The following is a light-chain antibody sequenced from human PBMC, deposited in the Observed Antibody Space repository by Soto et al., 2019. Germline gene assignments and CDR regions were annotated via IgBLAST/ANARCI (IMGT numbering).Light chain of an antibody. CDR2: DAS. Sequence: EIVFTQSPATLSLSPGERATLSCRASQSVGTFFAWYQQKPGQAPRLLIYDASNRATGIPARFSGSGSGTDFTFTISRLEPEDFAVYYCQQYGSSPITFGQGTRLEIK. CDR1: QSVGTF. J-gene: IGKJ5*01. V-gene: IGKV3-20*01. CDR3: QQYGSSPIT.